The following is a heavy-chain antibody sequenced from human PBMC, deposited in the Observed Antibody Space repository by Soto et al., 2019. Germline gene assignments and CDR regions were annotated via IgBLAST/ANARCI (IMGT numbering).Heavy chain of an antibody. V-gene: IGHV3-21*01. Sequence: SLSYASSGFPFSSYSRRLVSQDRGKGLEWVSSISSSSSYIYYADSVKGRFTISRDNAKNSLYLQMNSLRAEDTAVYYCARDKTAVLRGMGVWGQGTTVTVS. CDR3: ARDKTAVLRGMGV. D-gene: IGHD3-9*01. CDR2: ISSSSSYI. J-gene: IGHJ6*01. CDR1: GFPFSSYS.